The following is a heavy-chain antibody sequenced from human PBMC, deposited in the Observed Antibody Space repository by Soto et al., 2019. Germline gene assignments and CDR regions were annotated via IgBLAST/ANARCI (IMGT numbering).Heavy chain of an antibody. CDR1: GYTLTELS. Sequence: QVQLVQSGSEVKKPGASVKVSCKVSGYTLTELSMHWARQAPGKGLEWMGGFDPEDGETLYAQKFQGRVTMTEDTSADTAYMELSRLSSEDTAVYYGAPAVFRYFDWLSPNWGKGTLVTVAS. V-gene: IGHV1-24*01. J-gene: IGHJ4*02. CDR3: APAVFRYFDWLSPN. CDR2: FDPEDGET. D-gene: IGHD3-9*01.